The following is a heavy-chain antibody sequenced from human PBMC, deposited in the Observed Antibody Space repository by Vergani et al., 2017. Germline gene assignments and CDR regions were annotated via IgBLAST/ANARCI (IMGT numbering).Heavy chain of an antibody. CDR1: GGSISNYY. CDR2: IYYSGST. V-gene: IGHV4-59*08. CDR3: TRHWAVVAANNWFDP. J-gene: IGHJ5*02. D-gene: IGHD2-15*01. Sequence: QVQLQESGPGLVKPSETLSLTCIVSGGSISNYYWSWIRQSPGKGLEWVGFIYYSGSTNYNPSLNSRVTMSVDTSKSQFSLKLSSVTAADTAVYYCTRHWAVVAANNWFDPWGQGTLVTVSS.